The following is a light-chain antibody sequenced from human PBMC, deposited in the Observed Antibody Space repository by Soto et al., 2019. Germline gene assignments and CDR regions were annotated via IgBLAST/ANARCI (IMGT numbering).Light chain of an antibody. Sequence: QSVLTQPPSASWTPGHRVAIACSGSSSNVGGNPVNWYQHVPTTAPKLLIYTNTQRPSGVPDRFSGSKSGTSASLAISGLQSEDEADYYCASWDDSLNGTVFGTGTKVTAL. CDR2: TNT. V-gene: IGLV1-44*01. CDR1: SSNVGGNP. J-gene: IGLJ1*01. CDR3: ASWDDSLNGTV.